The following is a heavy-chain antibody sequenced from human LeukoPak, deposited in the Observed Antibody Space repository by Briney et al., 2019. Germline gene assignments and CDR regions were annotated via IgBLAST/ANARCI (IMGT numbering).Heavy chain of an antibody. J-gene: IGHJ5*02. D-gene: IGHD3-10*01. Sequence: GGSLRLSCAASGFTFSGYAMHWVRQAPGKGLEWVAVISYDGSNKYYADSVKGRFTISRDNSKNTLYLQMNSLRAEDTAVYYCARAGMVRGDENWFDPWGQGTLVTVSS. CDR3: ARAGMVRGDENWFDP. CDR2: ISYDGSNK. V-gene: IGHV3-30*04. CDR1: GFTFSGYA.